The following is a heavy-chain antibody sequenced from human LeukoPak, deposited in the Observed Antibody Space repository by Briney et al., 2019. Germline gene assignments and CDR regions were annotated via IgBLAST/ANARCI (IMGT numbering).Heavy chain of an antibody. CDR2: ISSSGSTV. Sequence: GGSLRLSCAASGFTFSDYYMSWIRQAPGKGLEWVSYISSSGSTVYYADSVKGRFTISRDNAKNSLYLQMNSLRAEDTAVYYCARDKDDYGSGNHWFDPWGQGTLVTVSS. CDR1: GFTFSDYY. CDR3: ARDKDDYGSGNHWFDP. J-gene: IGHJ5*02. D-gene: IGHD3-10*01. V-gene: IGHV3-11*01.